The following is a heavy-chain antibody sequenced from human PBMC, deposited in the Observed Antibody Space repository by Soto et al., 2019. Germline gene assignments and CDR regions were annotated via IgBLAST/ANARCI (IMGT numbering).Heavy chain of an antibody. D-gene: IGHD4-17*01. CDR3: ARVFREDYGDSYFDY. Sequence: GGSLRLSCAASGLTFSSYSMNWVRQAPGKGLEWVSYISSSSSTIYYADSVKGRFTISRDNAKNSLYPQMNSLRAEDTAVYYCARVFREDYGDSYFDYWGQGTLVTVSS. V-gene: IGHV3-48*01. J-gene: IGHJ4*02. CDR2: ISSSSSTI. CDR1: GLTFSSYS.